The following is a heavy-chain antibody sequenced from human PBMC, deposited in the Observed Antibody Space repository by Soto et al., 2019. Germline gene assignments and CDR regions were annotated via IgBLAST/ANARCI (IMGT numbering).Heavy chain of an antibody. Sequence: SGTLSPSCTGFCGSIRRSRFYWGLVRQPPRKGLGWIGSLYYRWRTYYNPSLQSRVTISVDTSKNQFSLKLSSVTAADTAVYYCARHVALRFGVNRHEFAYRGRGTLVTVSS. D-gene: IGHD3-10*01. V-gene: IGHV4-39*01. CDR1: CGSIRRSRFY. J-gene: IGHJ4*02. CDR3: ARHVALRFGVNRHEFAY. CDR2: LYYRWRT.